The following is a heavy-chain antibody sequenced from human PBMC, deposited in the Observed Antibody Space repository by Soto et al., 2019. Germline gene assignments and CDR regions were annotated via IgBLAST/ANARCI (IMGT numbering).Heavy chain of an antibody. CDR1: GFTFSSYG. V-gene: IGHV3-33*01. CDR3: ARGGSSGRGFDY. J-gene: IGHJ4*02. D-gene: IGHD3-10*01. CDR2: IWYDGSNK. Sequence: QVQLVESGGGVVQPGRSLRLSCAASGFTFSSYGMHWVRQAPGKGLEWVAVIWYDGSNKYYADSVKGRFTISRDNSKNTLYLQMNSLRAEDTAVYYCARGGSSGRGFDYWGQGTLVTVSS.